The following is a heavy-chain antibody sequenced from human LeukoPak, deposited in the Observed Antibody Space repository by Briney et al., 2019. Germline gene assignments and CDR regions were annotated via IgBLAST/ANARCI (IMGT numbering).Heavy chain of an antibody. J-gene: IGHJ6*02. CDR1: GYTFTSYY. CDR3: ARKKAREIVGATSSFGYYGMDV. Sequence: ASVKVSCKASGYTFTSYYMHWVRQAPGQGLEWMGMINPSGGSTSYAQKFQGRVTMTRDTSTSTVYMELSSLRSEDTAVYYCARKKAREIVGATSSFGYYGMDVWGQGTTVTVSS. CDR2: INPSGGST. D-gene: IGHD1-26*01. V-gene: IGHV1-46*01.